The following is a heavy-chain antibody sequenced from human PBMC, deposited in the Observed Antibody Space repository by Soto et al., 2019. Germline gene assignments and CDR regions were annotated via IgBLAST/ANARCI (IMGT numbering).Heavy chain of an antibody. J-gene: IGHJ5*02. CDR1: GFTFSSYS. V-gene: IGHV3-48*01. D-gene: IGHD3-3*01. Sequence: GGALRLSCAAAGFTFSSYSMNWVRQAPGKGLEWVSYISSSSSTIYYADSVKGRFTISRDNAKNSLYLQMNSLRAEDTAVYYCARAPDTIFGVVTTFDPWGQGTLVTVSS. CDR2: ISSSSSTI. CDR3: ARAPDTIFGVVTTFDP.